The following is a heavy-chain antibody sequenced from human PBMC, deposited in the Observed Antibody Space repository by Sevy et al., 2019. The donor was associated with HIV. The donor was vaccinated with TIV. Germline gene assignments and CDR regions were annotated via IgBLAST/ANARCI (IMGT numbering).Heavy chain of an antibody. CDR3: ARAGGDWDIDY. J-gene: IGHJ4*02. CDR2: ISSSGNSI. Sequence: GGSLRLSCAASGFTFSDHYMSWVRQAPGKGLEWVSYISSSGNSIYYADSVKGRFTVSRDNAKNSLYLQMNSLRGEDTAVYYCARAGGDWDIDYWGQGTLVTVSS. V-gene: IGHV3-11*01. D-gene: IGHD2-21*02. CDR1: GFTFSDHY.